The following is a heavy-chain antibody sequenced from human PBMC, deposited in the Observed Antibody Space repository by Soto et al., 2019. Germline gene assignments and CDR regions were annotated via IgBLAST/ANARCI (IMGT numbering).Heavy chain of an antibody. CDR3: ARPAGLNSSSWPDQFDY. CDR1: GYTFTGYY. D-gene: IGHD6-13*01. Sequence: QVQLVQSGAEVKKPGASVKVSCKASGYTFTGYYMHWVRQAPGQGLEWMGWINPNSGGTNYAQKFQGWVTMTRDTSISTAYMELSRLRCDDTAVYYCARPAGLNSSSWPDQFDYWGQGTLVTVSS. CDR2: INPNSGGT. J-gene: IGHJ4*02. V-gene: IGHV1-2*04.